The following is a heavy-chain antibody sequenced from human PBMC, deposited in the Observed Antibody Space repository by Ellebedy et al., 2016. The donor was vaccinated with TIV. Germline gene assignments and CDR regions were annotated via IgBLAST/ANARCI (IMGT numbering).Heavy chain of an antibody. J-gene: IGHJ6*02. CDR1: GYTFTGYY. CDR3: ARGGSSSRLYGMDV. V-gene: IGHV1-2*02. CDR2: IHPNSGGT. Sequence: ASVKVSCKASGYTFTGYYMHWVRQAPGQGLEWMGWIHPNSGGTNYAQKFQGRVTMTRDTSISTAYMELSRLRSDDTAVYYCARGGSSSRLYGMDVWGQGTTVTVSS. D-gene: IGHD6-13*01.